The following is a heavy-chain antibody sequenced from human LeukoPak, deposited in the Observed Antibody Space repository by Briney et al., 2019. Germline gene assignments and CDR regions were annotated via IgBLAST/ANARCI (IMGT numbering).Heavy chain of an antibody. Sequence: PGRSLRLSCAASGFTFSSYGMHWVRQAPGKGLEWVAVISYDGSNKYYADSVKGRFTISRDNSKNTLYLQMNSLRAEDTAVYYCAKEGNRYGDYWGQGTLVTVSS. D-gene: IGHD3-9*01. J-gene: IGHJ4*02. V-gene: IGHV3-30*18. CDR1: GFTFSSYG. CDR3: AKEGNRYGDY. CDR2: ISYDGSNK.